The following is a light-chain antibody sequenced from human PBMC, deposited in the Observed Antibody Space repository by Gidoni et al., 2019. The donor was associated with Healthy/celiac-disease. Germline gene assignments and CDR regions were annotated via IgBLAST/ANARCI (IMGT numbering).Light chain of an antibody. V-gene: IGKV3-11*01. CDR2: DAS. CDR3: QQRSNWPLT. Sequence: EIVLTQSSATLSLSPAERSTLSCRASQSVSSYLAGYQQNACQAPRLLIYDASNRATGITARFSGSGSGKDFTLTISSLEPEDFAVYYCQQRSNWPLTFGGGTKVEIK. J-gene: IGKJ4*01. CDR1: QSVSSY.